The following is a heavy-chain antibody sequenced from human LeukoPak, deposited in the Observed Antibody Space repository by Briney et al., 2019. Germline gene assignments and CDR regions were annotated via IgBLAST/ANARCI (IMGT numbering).Heavy chain of an antibody. V-gene: IGHV3-7*01. J-gene: IGHJ6*02. CDR1: GFTFSSYA. CDR3: ARGTRFLEWFHYYYGMDV. D-gene: IGHD3-3*01. Sequence: GGSLRLSCAASGFTFSSYAMSWVRQAPGKGLEWVANMNRDGSEKYYVDSVKGRFTISRDNAKNSLYLQMNSLRVEDTAVYYCARGTRFLEWFHYYYGMDVWGQGTTVTVSS. CDR2: MNRDGSEK.